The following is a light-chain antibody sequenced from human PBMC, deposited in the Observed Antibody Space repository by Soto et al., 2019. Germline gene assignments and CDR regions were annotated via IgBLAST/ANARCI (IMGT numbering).Light chain of an antibody. J-gene: IGLJ1*01. CDR1: SSNIGSNY. CDR2: RNN. CDR3: AACDDSLSGH. V-gene: IGLV1-47*01. Sequence: QSVLTQPPSASGTPGQRVTISCSGSSSNIGSNYVYWYQQLPGTAPKLLIYRNNQRPSGVPDRFSGSKSGTSASLAISGLRSEDEADYYCAACDDSLSGHFGTGNKVTVL.